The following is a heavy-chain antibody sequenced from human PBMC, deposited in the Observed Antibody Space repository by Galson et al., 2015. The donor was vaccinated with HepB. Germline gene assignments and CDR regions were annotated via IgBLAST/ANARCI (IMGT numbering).Heavy chain of an antibody. CDR2: IDWDDDK. Sequence: PALVKPTQTLTLTCTFSGFSLSTSGMCVSWIRQPPGKALEWLARIDWDDDKYYSTSLRTRLTISKDTSKNQVVLTMTNMDPVDTATYYCARIRLGGNRGDANLDYWGQGTLVTVSS. V-gene: IGHV2-70*11. J-gene: IGHJ4*02. CDR1: GFSLSTSGMC. D-gene: IGHD4-23*01. CDR3: ARIRLGGNRGDANLDY.